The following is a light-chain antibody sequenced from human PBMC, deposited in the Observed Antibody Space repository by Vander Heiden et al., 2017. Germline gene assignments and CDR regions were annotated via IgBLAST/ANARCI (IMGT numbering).Light chain of an antibody. J-gene: IGLJ3*02. CDR1: SGINVGTYR. Sequence: PSSLSASPGASASLTCTLRSGINVGTYRIYWYQQKPGSPPQYLLRYKSDSDKQQGSGVPSRFSGSKDASANAGIVLISGLQSEDEADYYCMIWHSSAWVFGGGTKLTVL. CDR3: MIWHSSAWV. V-gene: IGLV5-45*03. CDR2: YKSDSDK.